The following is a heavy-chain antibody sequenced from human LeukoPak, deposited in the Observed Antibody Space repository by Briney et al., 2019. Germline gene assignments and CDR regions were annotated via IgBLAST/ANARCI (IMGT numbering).Heavy chain of an antibody. Sequence: SGTLSLTCAVSGGSISSSNWWSWVRQPPGKGLEWIGEIYHSGSTNYNPSLKSRDNISVDKSKNPSSLKLSSVTAADTAVYSCAGARPIIAAAVLNWFDGGGQGSL. CDR3: AGARPIIAAAVLNWFDG. CDR2: IYHSGST. D-gene: IGHD6-13*01. J-gene: IGHJ5*02. CDR1: GGSISSSNW. V-gene: IGHV4-4*02.